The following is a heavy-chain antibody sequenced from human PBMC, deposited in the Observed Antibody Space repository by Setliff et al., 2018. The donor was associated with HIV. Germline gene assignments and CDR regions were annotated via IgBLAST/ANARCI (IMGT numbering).Heavy chain of an antibody. V-gene: IGHV1-69*10. J-gene: IGHJ4*02. D-gene: IGHD2-2*01. CDR3: ARESACSSTSCPKVLDY. CDR2: IAPNLRMP. Sequence: SVKVSCKTSGGTFNTYPIAWVRQAPGQGLEWMGGIAPNLRMPNYIQKFKGRLTITADESTSTVYMELTNLRSEDTAVYYCARESACSSTSCPKVLDYWGQGTLVTVSS. CDR1: GGTFNTYP.